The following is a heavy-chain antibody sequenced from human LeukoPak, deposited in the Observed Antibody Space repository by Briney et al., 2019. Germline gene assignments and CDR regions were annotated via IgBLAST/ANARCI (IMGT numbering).Heavy chain of an antibody. V-gene: IGHV3-7*03. CDR3: RRSLMS. CDR2: IEEDGSEK. D-gene: IGHD3-10*01. CDR1: GFTFSTYW. Sequence: PGGSLRLSCAASGFTFSTYWMTWVRQAPGKGLEWVANIEEDGSEKYYVDSVKGRFTISRDNAKNSLYLEMNSLRAEDTAVYYCRRSLMSWGQGTLVTVSS. J-gene: IGHJ5*02.